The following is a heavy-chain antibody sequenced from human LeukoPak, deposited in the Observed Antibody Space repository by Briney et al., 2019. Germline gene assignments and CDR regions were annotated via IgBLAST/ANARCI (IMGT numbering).Heavy chain of an antibody. CDR2: MNPNSGDT. V-gene: IGHV1-8*01. CDR3: ARWLES. CDR1: GYTFTNYD. Sequence: ASVKVSCKAYGYTFTNYDVNWVRQAPGQGLEWMGWMNPNSGDTGYAQKFQGRVTMTRDTSISTAYTELSSLRSDDTEVYYCARWLESWGQGTLVTVSS. D-gene: IGHD5-12*01. J-gene: IGHJ4*02.